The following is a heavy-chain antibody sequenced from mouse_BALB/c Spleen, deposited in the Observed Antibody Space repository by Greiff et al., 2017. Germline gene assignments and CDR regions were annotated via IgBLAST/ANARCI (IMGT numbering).Heavy chain of an antibody. CDR1: GYTFTSYW. Sequence: VQRVESGAELAKPGASVKMSCKASGYTFTSYWMHWVKQRPGQGLEWIGYINPSTGDTEYNQKFKDKATLTADKSSSTAYMQLSSLKSEDSAGYDCARSRYYGRAYAMDYWGQGTSVNVSS. D-gene: IGHD1-1*01. CDR2: INPSTGDT. J-gene: IGHJ4*01. V-gene: IGHV1-7*01. CDR3: ARSRYYGRAYAMDY.